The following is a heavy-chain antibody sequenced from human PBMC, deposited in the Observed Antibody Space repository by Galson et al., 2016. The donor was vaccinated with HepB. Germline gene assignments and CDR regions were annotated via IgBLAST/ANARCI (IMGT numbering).Heavy chain of an antibody. Sequence: SLRLSCAASGFTFSDYSMNWVRQAPGKGLEWVSYIASNRRTIYYADSARGRFTISRDNAKNSLYLQMNSLRDEDTAVYYCARDGRRGYDMDVWGQGTTVTVSS. CDR3: ARDGRRGYDMDV. CDR1: GFTFSDYS. J-gene: IGHJ6*02. CDR2: IASNRRTI. V-gene: IGHV3-48*02.